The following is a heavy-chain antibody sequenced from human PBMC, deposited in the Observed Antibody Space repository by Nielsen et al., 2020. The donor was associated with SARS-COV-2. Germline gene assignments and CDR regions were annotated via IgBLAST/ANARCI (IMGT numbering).Heavy chain of an antibody. CDR1: GFTFSSYW. CDR3: AREDVVVPAALDY. J-gene: IGHJ4*02. CDR2: INSDGSST. Sequence: GESLKISCAASGFTFSSYWMHWVRQAPGKGLVWVSRINSDGSSTSYADSVKGRFTISRDNAKNTLYLQMNSLRAEDTAVYYCAREDVVVPAALDYWGQGTLVTVSS. V-gene: IGHV3-74*01. D-gene: IGHD2-2*01.